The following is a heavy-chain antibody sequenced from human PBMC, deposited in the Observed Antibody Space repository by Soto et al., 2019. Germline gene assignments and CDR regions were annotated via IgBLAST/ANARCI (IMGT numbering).Heavy chain of an antibody. V-gene: IGHV3-21*01. Sequence: GGSLRLSCAASGFTFTRYSMNWVRQAPGKGLEWVSSISSTTNYIYYADSMKGRFTVSRDNAKNSVYLEMNSLSAEDTALYYCARESEDLTSNFDYWGQGTLVTSPQ. CDR2: ISSTTNYI. CDR3: ARESEDLTSNFDY. J-gene: IGHJ4*02. CDR1: GFTFTRYS.